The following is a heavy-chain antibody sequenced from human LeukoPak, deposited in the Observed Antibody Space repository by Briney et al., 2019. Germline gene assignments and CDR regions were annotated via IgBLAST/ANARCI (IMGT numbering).Heavy chain of an antibody. Sequence: GRSLRLSCAASGFTFDDYAMHWVRQAPGKGLEWVSGISWNSGSIGYADSVKGRFTISRDNAKNSLYLQMNSLRAEDTALYYCAKDIGRSGELCDYWGQGTLVTVSS. CDR1: GFTFDDYA. D-gene: IGHD3-10*01. CDR3: AKDIGRSGELCDY. J-gene: IGHJ4*02. CDR2: ISWNSGSI. V-gene: IGHV3-9*01.